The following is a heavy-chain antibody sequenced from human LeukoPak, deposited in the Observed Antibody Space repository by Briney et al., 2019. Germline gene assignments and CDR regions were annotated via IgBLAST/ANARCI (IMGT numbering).Heavy chain of an antibody. J-gene: IGHJ6*02. CDR2: IYYSGNT. V-gene: IGHV4-59*01. CDR1: GDSMNNYN. CDR3: TRSLGVVIHGGMDV. D-gene: IGHD3-3*01. Sequence: SETLSLTCTVSGDSMNNYNWSWIRQPPGKGLEWIGYIYYSGNTNYNPSLKSRVTISLDTSKNQFSLKLSSVTAADTAVYYCTRSLGVVIHGGMDVWGQGTTVTVSS.